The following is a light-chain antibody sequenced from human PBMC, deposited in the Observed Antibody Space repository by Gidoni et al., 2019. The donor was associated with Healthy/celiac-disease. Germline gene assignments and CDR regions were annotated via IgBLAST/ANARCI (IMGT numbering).Light chain of an antibody. CDR2: GAS. J-gene: IGKJ4*01. V-gene: IGKV3-20*01. CDR1: QIVSSSY. CDR3: QQYGSSPRT. Sequence: IVSTQSPVTLSLSPGERATLSCRASQIVSSSYLAWYQQKPGQAPRLLIYGASSRATGMPDRFSGSGSGTDFTLTISRLEPEDFAVYYCQQYGSSPRTFGGGTKVEIK.